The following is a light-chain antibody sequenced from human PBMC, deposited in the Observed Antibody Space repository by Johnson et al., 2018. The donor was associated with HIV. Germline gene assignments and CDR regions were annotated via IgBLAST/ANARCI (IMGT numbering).Light chain of an antibody. Sequence: QSVLTQPPSASGPPGQRVTISCSGSSSNIGSNTVNWYQQLPGTAPKLLIYRNNQRPSGVPDRFSGSKSGTSASLAITGLQAEDEADYYCAAWDASLNGFYVFGTGTKVTVL. CDR3: AAWDASLNGFYV. J-gene: IGLJ1*01. CDR2: RNN. V-gene: IGLV1-44*01. CDR1: SSNIGSNT.